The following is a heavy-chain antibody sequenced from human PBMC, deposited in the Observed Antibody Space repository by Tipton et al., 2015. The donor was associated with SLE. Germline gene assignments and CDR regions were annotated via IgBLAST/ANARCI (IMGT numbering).Heavy chain of an antibody. CDR2: ISWNSGNI. CDR1: GFTFDDYD. J-gene: IGHJ6*03. Sequence: SLRLSCAASGFTFDDYDMHWVRQAPGKGLEWVSGISWNSGNIGSADSVKGRFTISRDNAKNSLYLQMSSLRAEDTALYYCARGNYHYMDVWGEGTTVTVSS. V-gene: IGHV3-9*01. CDR3: ARGNYHYMDV.